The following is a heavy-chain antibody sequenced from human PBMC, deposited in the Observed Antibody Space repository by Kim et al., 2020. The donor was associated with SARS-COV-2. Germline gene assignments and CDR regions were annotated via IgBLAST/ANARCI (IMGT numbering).Heavy chain of an antibody. V-gene: IGHV1-8*01. CDR2: MNPNSGTT. Sequence: ASVKVSCKASGYTFTSYDINWVRQATGQGLEWMGWMNPNSGTTGYAQKFQGRVTMTRNTSISTAYMELSSLRSEDTAVYYCARGGSLDWLQKLYYYYYGMDVWGQGTTVTVSS. D-gene: IGHD3-3*01. CDR3: ARGGSLDWLQKLYYYYYGMDV. CDR1: GYTFTSYD. J-gene: IGHJ6*02.